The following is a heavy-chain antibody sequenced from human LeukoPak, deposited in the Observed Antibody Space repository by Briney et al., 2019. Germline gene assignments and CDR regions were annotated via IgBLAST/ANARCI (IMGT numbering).Heavy chain of an antibody. CDR2: IGISSGNT. CDR3: ERDTKYAFDN. V-gene: IGHV3-48*01. Sequence: GGSLRLSCAASGFTFSHYSMNWVLQAPGKGLEWISYIGISSGNTKYADSVKGRFTISGDKAKNSVYLQMNSLRVEDTAVYYCERDTKYAFDNWGQGTLVTVSS. J-gene: IGHJ4*02. CDR1: GFTFSHYS. D-gene: IGHD2-2*01.